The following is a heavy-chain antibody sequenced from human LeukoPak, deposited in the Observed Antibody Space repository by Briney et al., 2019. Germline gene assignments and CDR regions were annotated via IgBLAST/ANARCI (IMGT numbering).Heavy chain of an antibody. V-gene: IGHV1-18*01. D-gene: IGHD3-22*01. Sequence: ASVKVSCKASGYPFPINGSSWGRRPPGQGLGWWGCFAVYNGNTNYAQKLQGRVTMTTDTSTSTAYMELRSLRSDDTAVYYCARDTTYYDSSGYYFGFDPWGQGTLVTVSS. J-gene: IGHJ5*02. CDR3: ARDTTYYDSSGYYFGFDP. CDR1: GYPFPING. CDR2: FAVYNGNT.